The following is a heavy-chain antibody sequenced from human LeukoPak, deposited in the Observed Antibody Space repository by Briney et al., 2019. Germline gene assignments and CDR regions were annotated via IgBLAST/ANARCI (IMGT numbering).Heavy chain of an antibody. CDR2: ISYDGSNK. V-gene: IGHV3-30-3*01. CDR3: ASPTDDSSGYEEYFQH. Sequence: GRSLRLSCEASGFTFSSYAMHWVRQAPGKGLEWVAVISYDGSNKYYADSVKGRFTISRDNSKNTLYLQMNSLRAEDTAVYYCASPTDDSSGYEEYFQHWGQGTLVTVSS. J-gene: IGHJ1*01. CDR1: GFTFSSYA. D-gene: IGHD3-22*01.